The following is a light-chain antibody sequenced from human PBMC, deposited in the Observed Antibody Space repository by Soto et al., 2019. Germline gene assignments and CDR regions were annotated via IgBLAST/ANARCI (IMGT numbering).Light chain of an antibody. J-gene: IGLJ2*01. CDR2: EVT. CDR1: GSDVGGNFY. Sequence: QSALTQPASVSGSPGQSVTISCTGTGSDVGGNFYVSWYQQHPGKAPRLILREVTIRPSGVSSRFSGSRSGNTASLTISGLQAEDEADYYCSSCSTTTFEILFGGGTKVTVL. V-gene: IGLV2-14*01. CDR3: SSCSTTTFEIL.